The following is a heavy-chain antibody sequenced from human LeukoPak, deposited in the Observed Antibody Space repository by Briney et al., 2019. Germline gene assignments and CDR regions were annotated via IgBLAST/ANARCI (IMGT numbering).Heavy chain of an antibody. Sequence: SETLSLTCGVYGGSFSGYYWTWIRQPPGKGLEWIGEINYSGSTNYNPSLKSRITVSVDTSKNQFSLKLSSVTAADTAVYYCARGSDCSGGGSCYFRWGSEYYFDYWGQGTLVTVSS. J-gene: IGHJ4*02. CDR2: INYSGST. CDR1: GGSFSGYY. V-gene: IGHV4-34*01. CDR3: ARGSDCSGGGSCYFRWGSEYYFDY. D-gene: IGHD2-15*01.